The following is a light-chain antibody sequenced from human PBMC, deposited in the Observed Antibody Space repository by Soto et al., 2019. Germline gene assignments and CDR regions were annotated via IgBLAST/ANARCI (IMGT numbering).Light chain of an antibody. V-gene: IGKV3D-15*01. CDR1: QSVRIK. CDR2: EAS. J-gene: IGKJ3*01. CDR3: LQYDDWPFT. Sequence: EIVMTQSPGTLSVSPGERATLSCRASQSVRIKLAWYQQKPGQAPRVLIYEASTRATGIPASFSGSGSGTEFTLTISSLQSEDFAVYYCLQYDDWPFTFGPGTTVDIK.